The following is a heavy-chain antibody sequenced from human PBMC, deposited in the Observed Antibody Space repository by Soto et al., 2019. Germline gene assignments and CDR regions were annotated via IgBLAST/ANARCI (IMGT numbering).Heavy chain of an antibody. CDR2: IFPRDSDP. CDR3: ARHAFGVEYYYYGMDV. Sequence: GESLKISCKASGYNFPTYWIGWVRQMPGKGLEWMGIIFPRDSDPTYSPSFQGQVPISVDKSINTAYLQWSSLKASDSAVYYCARHAFGVEYYYYGMDVWGQGTTVTVSS. J-gene: IGHJ6*02. D-gene: IGHD2-8*01. CDR1: GYNFPTYW. V-gene: IGHV5-51*01.